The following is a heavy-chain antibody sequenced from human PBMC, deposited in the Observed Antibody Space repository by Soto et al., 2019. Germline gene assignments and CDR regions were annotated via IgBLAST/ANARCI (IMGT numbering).Heavy chain of an antibody. J-gene: IGHJ6*02. CDR1: GGSMINYY. Sequence: SETLSLTCTVSGGSMINYYWSWIRQPTGKGLEWIGYIYSSGSTNYSPSLSSRVTMSLDTSKSQFSLRLDSVSAADTAVYYCAREDKTVSCPGGTCSPPRGIDVWGQGTTVTV. V-gene: IGHV4-59*01. D-gene: IGHD2-8*02. CDR3: AREDKTVSCPGGTCSPPRGIDV. CDR2: IYSSGST.